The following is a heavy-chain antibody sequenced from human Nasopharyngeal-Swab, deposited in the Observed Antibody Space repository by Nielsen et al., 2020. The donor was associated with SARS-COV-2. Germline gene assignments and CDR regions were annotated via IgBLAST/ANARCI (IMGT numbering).Heavy chain of an antibody. J-gene: IGHJ4*02. CDR3: AKIGSVDY. CDR2: ISWNSGSI. D-gene: IGHD5-12*01. Sequence: SLKISCAASGFTFDDYAMHWVRQAPGKGLEWVSGISWNSGSIGYADSVKGRFTISRDNAKHSLYLQMNSLRAEDTALYYCAKIGSVDYWGQGTLVTVVS. V-gene: IGHV3-9*01. CDR1: GFTFDDYA.